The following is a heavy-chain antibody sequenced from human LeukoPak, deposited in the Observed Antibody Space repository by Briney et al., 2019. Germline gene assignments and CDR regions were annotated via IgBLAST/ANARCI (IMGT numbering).Heavy chain of an antibody. CDR1: GGSFSGYY. CDR2: INHSGST. Sequence: SETLSLTCAVYGGSFSGYYWSWIRQPPGKGLEWIGEINHSGSTNYNPSLKSRVTISVETSKNQFSLKLISVTAADTAVYYCAWVYDCWSAVIHYFDYWGQGTLVTVSS. D-gene: IGHD3-3*01. J-gene: IGHJ4*02. V-gene: IGHV4-34*01. CDR3: AWVYDCWSAVIHYFDY.